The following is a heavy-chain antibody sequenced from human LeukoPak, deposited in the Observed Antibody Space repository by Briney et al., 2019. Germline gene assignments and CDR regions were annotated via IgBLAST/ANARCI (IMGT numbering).Heavy chain of an antibody. J-gene: IGHJ4*02. CDR3: ARDRLTGRVVTLDY. CDR2: ISYDGSNK. V-gene: IGHV3-30-3*01. CDR1: GFTFSSYA. Sequence: GGSLRLSCAASGFTFSSYAMHWVRQAPGKGLEWVAVISYDGSNKYYADSVKGRSTISRDNSKNTLYLQMNSLRAEDTAVYYCARDRLTGRVVTLDYWGQGTLVTVSS. D-gene: IGHD3-22*01.